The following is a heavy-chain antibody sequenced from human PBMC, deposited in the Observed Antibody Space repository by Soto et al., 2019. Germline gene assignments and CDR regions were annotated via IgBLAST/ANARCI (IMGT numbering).Heavy chain of an antibody. D-gene: IGHD2-21*02. V-gene: IGHV3-30-3*01. Sequence: QVQLVESGGGVVQPGRSLRLSCAASGFTFSSYVMHWVRQAPGKGLEWVVVISKDGSNKHYADSVKGRFTISRDNSKNTLDLQMNSPRAEDTAVYYCARSYCGDDCALDYWGQGTLVTV. J-gene: IGHJ4*02. CDR2: ISKDGSNK. CDR3: ARSYCGDDCALDY. CDR1: GFTFSSYV.